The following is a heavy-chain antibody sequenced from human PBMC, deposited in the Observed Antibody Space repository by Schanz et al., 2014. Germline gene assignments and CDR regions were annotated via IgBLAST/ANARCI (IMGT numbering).Heavy chain of an antibody. CDR1: GFTFDDYA. CDR3: GNFDY. J-gene: IGHJ4*02. Sequence: EVQLVESGGGLVQPGRSLRLSCAASGFTFDDYAMHWVRQAPDKGLEWVSGISWNSGSIGYEDSVKGRFTISRDNAKNSLYLQMNSLRAEDTALYWSGNFDYWGQGTLVTGSS. CDR2: ISWNSGSI. V-gene: IGHV3-9*01.